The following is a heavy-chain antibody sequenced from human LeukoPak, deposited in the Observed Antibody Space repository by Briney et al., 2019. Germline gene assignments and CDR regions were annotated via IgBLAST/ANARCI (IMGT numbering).Heavy chain of an antibody. J-gene: IGHJ4*02. D-gene: IGHD2-2*01. CDR2: IYHSGST. CDR1: GYSISSGYY. V-gene: IGHV4-38-2*02. Sequence: KPSETLSLTCTVSGYSISSGYYWGWIRQPPGKGLEWIGSIYHSGSTYYNPSLKSRVTISVDTSKNQFSLKLSSVTAADTAVYYCARGDGIVVVPAAPISYFDYWGQGTLVTVSS. CDR3: ARGDGIVVVPAAPISYFDY.